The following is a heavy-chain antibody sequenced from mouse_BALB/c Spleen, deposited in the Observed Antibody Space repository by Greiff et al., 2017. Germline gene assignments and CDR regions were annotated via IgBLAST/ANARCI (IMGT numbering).Heavy chain of an antibody. CDR3: ARGGLLAWFAY. V-gene: IGHV2-9*02. Sequence: VKLMESGPGLVAPSQSLSITCTVSGFSLTSYGVHWVRQPPGKGLEWLGVIWAGGSTNYNSALMSRLSISKDNSKSQVFLKMNSLQTDDTAMYYCARGGLLAWFAYWGQGTLVTVSA. J-gene: IGHJ3*01. CDR2: IWAGGST. D-gene: IGHD2-3*01. CDR1: GFSLTSYG.